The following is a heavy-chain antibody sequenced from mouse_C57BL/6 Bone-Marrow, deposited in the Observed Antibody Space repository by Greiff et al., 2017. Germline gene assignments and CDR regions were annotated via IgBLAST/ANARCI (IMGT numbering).Heavy chain of an antibody. CDR1: GFTFSDYY. D-gene: IGHD1-2*01. CDR3: ARDGYSWYFDV. CDR2: ISNGGGST. V-gene: IGHV5-12*01. J-gene: IGHJ1*03. Sequence: EVKLVESGGGLVQPGGSLKLSCAASGFTFSDYYMYWVRQTPEKRLEWVAYISNGGGSTYYPDTVKGRFTISRDTATNTLYLQMSRLKSEDTAVYYCARDGYSWYFDVWGTGTTVTVSS.